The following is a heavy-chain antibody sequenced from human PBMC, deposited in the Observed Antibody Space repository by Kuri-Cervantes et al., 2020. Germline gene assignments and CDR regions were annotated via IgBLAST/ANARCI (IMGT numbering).Heavy chain of an antibody. CDR3: ARVEGGG. CDR1: GFTFDDYA. D-gene: IGHD3-16*01. CDR2: ISWNSGSI. J-gene: IGHJ4*02. V-gene: IGHV3-9*01. Sequence: SLKISCAASGFTFDDYAMHWVRQAPGKGLEWVSGISWNSGSIGYADSVKGRFTISRDNAKNSVYLQMNSLGVEDTALYYCARVEGGGGGQGTLVTVSS.